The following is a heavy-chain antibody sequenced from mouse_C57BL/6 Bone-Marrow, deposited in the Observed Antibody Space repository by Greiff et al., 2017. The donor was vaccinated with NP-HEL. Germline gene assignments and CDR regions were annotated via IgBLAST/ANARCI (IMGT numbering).Heavy chain of an antibody. CDR2: IRNKANGYTT. CDR1: GFTFTDYY. J-gene: IGHJ2*01. Sequence: VHLVESGGGLVQPGGSLSLSCAASGFTFTDYYMSWVRQPPGKALEWLGFIRNKANGYTTEYSASVKGRFTISRDNSQSILYLQMNALRAEDRATYYCARYTRGYFDYWGQGTTLTVSS. V-gene: IGHV7-3*01. CDR3: ARYTRGYFDY.